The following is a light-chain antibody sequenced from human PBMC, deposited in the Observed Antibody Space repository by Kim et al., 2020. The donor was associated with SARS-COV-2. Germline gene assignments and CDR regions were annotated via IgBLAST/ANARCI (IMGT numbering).Light chain of an antibody. Sequence: DIVMTQSPDSLAVSLGERATINCKSSQSVLYSSNNKNYLAWYQQKPGQPPKLLIYWASTRESGVPDRFSGSGSGTDFTLTISSLQAEDVAVYYCQQYASTLWAFGQGTKVDIK. V-gene: IGKV4-1*01. CDR3: QQYASTLWA. J-gene: IGKJ1*01. CDR1: QSVLYSSNNKNY. CDR2: WAS.